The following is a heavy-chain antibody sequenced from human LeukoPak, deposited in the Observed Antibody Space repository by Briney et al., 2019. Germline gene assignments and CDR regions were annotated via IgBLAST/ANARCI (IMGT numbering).Heavy chain of an antibody. D-gene: IGHD3-10*01. CDR2: IIPIFGTA. J-gene: IGHJ5*02. Sequence: VKVFCKASGGTFSSYAISWVRQAPGQGLEWMGGIIPIFGTANYAQKFQGRVTITADESTSTAYMELSSLRSEDTAVYYCARSGYYYGSGSYYEWFDPWGQGTLVSASS. V-gene: IGHV1-69*13. CDR1: GGTFSSYA. CDR3: ARSGYYYGSGSYYEWFDP.